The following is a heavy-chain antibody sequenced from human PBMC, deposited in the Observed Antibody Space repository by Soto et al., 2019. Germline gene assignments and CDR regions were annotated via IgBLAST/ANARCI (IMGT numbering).Heavy chain of an antibody. V-gene: IGHV4-30-4*01. CDR1: GGSISSGDYY. Sequence: QVQLQESGPGLVKPSQTLSLTCTVSGGSISSGDYYWSWIRQPPGKGLEWIGYIYYSGSTYYNPSLKSRVTIAVDTSKNRFSLKLSSVTAADTAVYYCARAYYYDSSGYYDFDYWGQGTLVTVSS. D-gene: IGHD3-22*01. CDR3: ARAYYYDSSGYYDFDY. J-gene: IGHJ4*02. CDR2: IYYSGST.